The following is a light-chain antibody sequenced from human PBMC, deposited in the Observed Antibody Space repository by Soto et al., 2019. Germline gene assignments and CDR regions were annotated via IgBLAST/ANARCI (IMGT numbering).Light chain of an antibody. CDR1: QSVVTW. V-gene: IGKV1-5*01. CDR3: QHYNIYPHT. Sequence: DIQMTQSPSTLSASVGDRVTITCRASQSVVTWLDWYQQKPGKAPKLLIYDFSTLKNWVPSRFSGSGSGTEFTLNISSLQPDDTATYYFQHYNIYPHTFGQGTKLEIK. CDR2: DFS. J-gene: IGKJ2*01.